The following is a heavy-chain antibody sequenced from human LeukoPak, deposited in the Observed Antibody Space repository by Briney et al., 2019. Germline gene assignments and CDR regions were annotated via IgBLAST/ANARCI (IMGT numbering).Heavy chain of an antibody. Sequence: TTSETLSLTCTVSGGSISSYYWSWIRQPAGKGLGWIGRIYTSGSTNYNPSLKSRVTMSVDTSKNQFSLRLSSVTAADTAVYYCARVLVTQVSDAFDIWGQGTMVTVSS. D-gene: IGHD4-23*01. J-gene: IGHJ3*02. CDR2: IYTSGST. CDR1: GGSISSYY. V-gene: IGHV4-4*07. CDR3: ARVLVTQVSDAFDI.